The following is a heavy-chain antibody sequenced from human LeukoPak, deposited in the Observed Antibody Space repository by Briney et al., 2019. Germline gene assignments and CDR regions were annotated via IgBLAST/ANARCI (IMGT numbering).Heavy chain of an antibody. Sequence: SETLSLTCTVSGGSISSSSYYWGWIRQPPGKGLEWIGSIYYSGSTYYNPSLKSRVTISVDTSKNQFSLKLSSVTAADTAVYYCALNSGYNWGQGTLVTVSS. D-gene: IGHD5-12*01. CDR2: IYYSGST. CDR1: GGSISSSSYY. J-gene: IGHJ4*02. V-gene: IGHV4-39*01. CDR3: ALNSGYN.